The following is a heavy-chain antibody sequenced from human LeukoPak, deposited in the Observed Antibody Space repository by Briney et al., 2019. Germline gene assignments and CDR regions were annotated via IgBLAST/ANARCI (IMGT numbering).Heavy chain of an antibody. CDR1: GGTFISYA. CDR2: IIPIFGTA. V-gene: IGHV1-69*05. CDR3: ARGGGSYYYDSSGYYDRDAFDI. Sequence: SVKVSCKASGGTFISYAISWVRQAPGQGLEWMGGIIPIFGTANYAQKFQGRVTITTDESTSTAYMELSSLRSEDTAVYYCARGGGSYYYDSSGYYDRDAFDIWGQGTMVTVSS. J-gene: IGHJ3*02. D-gene: IGHD3-22*01.